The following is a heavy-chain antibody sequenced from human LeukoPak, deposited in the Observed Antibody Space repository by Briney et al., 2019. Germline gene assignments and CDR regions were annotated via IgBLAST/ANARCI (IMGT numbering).Heavy chain of an antibody. Sequence: ASVKVSCKASGYTFTSYGISWVRQAPGQGLEWMGWISAYNGNTNYARKLQGRVTMTTDTSTSTAHMELRSLRSDDTAVYYCARSRGATAMDYYFDYWGQGTLVTVSS. CDR3: ARSRGATAMDYYFDY. CDR1: GYTFTSYG. CDR2: ISAYNGNT. V-gene: IGHV1-18*01. D-gene: IGHD5-18*01. J-gene: IGHJ4*02.